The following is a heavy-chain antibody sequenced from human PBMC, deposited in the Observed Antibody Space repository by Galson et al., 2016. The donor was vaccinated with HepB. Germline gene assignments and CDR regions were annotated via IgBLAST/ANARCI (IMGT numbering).Heavy chain of an antibody. V-gene: IGHV1-24*01. Sequence: SVKVSYKVSGFTLTDLSMHWVRQAPGEGLEWMGGFDLEDDKPVYAPPFQASLPLSAAPSSTPAYMELGSLRSDDTAVYYCVTDGGNWGQGTLVTVSS. D-gene: IGHD3-16*01. CDR3: VTDGGN. CDR1: GFTLTDLS. J-gene: IGHJ4*02. CDR2: FDLEDDKP.